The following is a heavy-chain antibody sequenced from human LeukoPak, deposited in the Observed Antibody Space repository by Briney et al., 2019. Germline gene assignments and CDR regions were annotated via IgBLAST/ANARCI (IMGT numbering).Heavy chain of an antibody. J-gene: IGHJ4*02. V-gene: IGHV3-23*01. CDR1: GFTFSSYA. CDR3: AKVGDFWSAYFDY. Sequence: GGSLRLSCAASGFTFSSYAMSWVRQAPGKGLEWVSAISGSGGSTYYADSVKGRFTISRDNSKNTLYLQMNSLRAENTAVYYCAKVGDFWSAYFDYWGQGTLVTVSS. CDR2: ISGSGGST. D-gene: IGHD3-3*01.